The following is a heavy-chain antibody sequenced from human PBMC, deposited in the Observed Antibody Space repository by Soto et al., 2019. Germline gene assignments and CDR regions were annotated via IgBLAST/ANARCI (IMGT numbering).Heavy chain of an antibody. CDR3: AKDRSSGWYPPRLGFDY. V-gene: IGHV3-23*01. Sequence: GGSLRLSCAASGFTISSYAMSWVRQAPGKGLEWVSAISGSGGSTYYADSVKGRFTISRDNSKNTLYLQMNSLRAEDTAVYYCAKDRSSGWYPPRLGFDYWGQGPLVTVSS. D-gene: IGHD6-19*01. J-gene: IGHJ4*02. CDR1: GFTISSYA. CDR2: ISGSGGST.